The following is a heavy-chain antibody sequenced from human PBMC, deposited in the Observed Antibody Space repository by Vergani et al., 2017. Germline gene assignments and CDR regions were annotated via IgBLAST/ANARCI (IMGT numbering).Heavy chain of an antibody. Sequence: QVQLQQWGAGLLKPSETLSLTCAVYGGSFSGYYWSWIRQPPGKGLEWIGYIYYSGSTNYNPSLKSRVTISVDKSKNQFSLKLSSVTAADTAVYYCARERGSITPDAFDIWGQGTMVTVSS. CDR1: GGSFSGYY. J-gene: IGHJ3*02. CDR3: ARERGSITPDAFDI. CDR2: IYYSGST. V-gene: IGHV4-34*11. D-gene: IGHD3-10*01.